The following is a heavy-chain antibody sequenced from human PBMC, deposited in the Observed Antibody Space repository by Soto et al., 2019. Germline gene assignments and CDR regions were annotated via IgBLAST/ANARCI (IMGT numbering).Heavy chain of an antibody. CDR1: GFTFSTYT. D-gene: IGHD5-18*01. CDR2: ISSSGRTI. V-gene: IGHV3-48*04. CDR3: AKDIVRYTYGACDY. J-gene: IGHJ4*02. Sequence: EVQLEESGGGLVQSGGSLRLSCEAFGFTFSTYTMNWVRQAPGKGLEWVSYISSSGRTISYADPVKGRFSISRDNAKNSLYLQMNSLRGEDTAVYYCAKDIVRYTYGACDYWGQGALVTVSS.